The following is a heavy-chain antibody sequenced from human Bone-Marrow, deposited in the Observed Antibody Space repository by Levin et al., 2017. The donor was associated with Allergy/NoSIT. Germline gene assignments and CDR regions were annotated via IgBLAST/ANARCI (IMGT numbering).Heavy chain of an antibody. CDR3: VHISGSWSSLFQH. D-gene: IGHD6-13*01. CDR1: GFSLNADGEG. V-gene: IGHV2-5*02. CDR2: IYWDDDK. Sequence: SGPTLVKPTQTLTLTCSFSGFSLNADGEGVGWIRQPPGKALEWLAHIYWDDDKRHSPALKGRVTITKDTSRAHVVLTMTNMAPVGTGTYYCVHISGSWSSLFQHWGQGTQVTVSS. J-gene: IGHJ1*01.